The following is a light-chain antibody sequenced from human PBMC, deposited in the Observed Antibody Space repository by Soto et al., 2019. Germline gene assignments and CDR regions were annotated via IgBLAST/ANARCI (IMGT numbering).Light chain of an antibody. CDR1: QSISSL. CDR2: KAS. V-gene: IGKV1-5*03. CDR3: QQYTTYPLT. J-gene: IGKJ5*01. Sequence: DIQMTQSPSTLSASVGDRVTITCRASQSISSLLAWYQQIPGRAPTLLIYKASTLESGVPSRFSGSGSGTEFSLTISSLQPDDSATYYCQQYTTYPLTFGQGTRLEIK.